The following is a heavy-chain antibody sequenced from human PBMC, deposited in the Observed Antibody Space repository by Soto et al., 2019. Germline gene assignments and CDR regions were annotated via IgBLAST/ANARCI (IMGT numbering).Heavy chain of an antibody. Sequence: EVQLVESGGGLVQPGRSLRLSCAASGFTFDDYAMHWVRQAPGKGLEWVSGISWNSGSIGYADSVKGRFTISRDNSKNTLYLQMNSLRAEDTAVYYCAKDMIPRGAFDIWGQGTMVTVSS. CDR3: AKDMIPRGAFDI. V-gene: IGHV3-9*01. J-gene: IGHJ3*02. CDR2: ISWNSGSI. CDR1: GFTFDDYA.